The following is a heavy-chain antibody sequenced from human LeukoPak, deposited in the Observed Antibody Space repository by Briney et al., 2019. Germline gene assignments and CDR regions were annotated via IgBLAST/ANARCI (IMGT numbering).Heavy chain of an antibody. V-gene: IGHV3-15*07. CDR2: IKSKTDGGTT. CDR1: GFTFSNAW. D-gene: IGHD3-22*01. Sequence: GGSLRLSCAASGFTFSNAWMNWVRQAPGKGQEWVGRIKSKTDGGTTDYAAPVKGRFTISRDDSKNTLYQQMNSLKTEDTAVYYCSTTYYYDSSEGYWGQGTLVTVSS. CDR3: STTYYYDSSEGY. J-gene: IGHJ4*02.